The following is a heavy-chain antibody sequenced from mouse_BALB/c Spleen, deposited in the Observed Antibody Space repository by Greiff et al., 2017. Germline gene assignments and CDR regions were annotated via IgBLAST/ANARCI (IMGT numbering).Heavy chain of an antibody. CDR3: ASNSYYYGSPYYFDY. D-gene: IGHD1-1*01. CDR1: GYTFTSYW. J-gene: IGHJ2*01. V-gene: IGHV1-7*01. Sequence: QVQLQQSGAELVKPGASVKLSCKASGYTFTSYWMHWVKQRPGQGLEWIGYINPSTGYTEYNQKFKDKATLTADKSSSTAYMQLSSLTSEDSAVYYCASNSYYYGSPYYFDYWGQGTTLTVSS. CDR2: INPSTGYT.